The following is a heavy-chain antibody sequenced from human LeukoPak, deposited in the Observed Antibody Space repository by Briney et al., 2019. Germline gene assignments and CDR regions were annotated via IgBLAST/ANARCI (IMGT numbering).Heavy chain of an antibody. J-gene: IGHJ3*02. V-gene: IGHV4-59*01. CDR1: GGSISSYY. CDR2: IYYSGIT. Sequence: SETLSLTCTVSGGSISSYYWSWIRQPPGKGLEWIGYIYYSGITGYNPSLKSRVTISVDTSKNQFSLQLSSVTAVDTAVYYCARETVDMTMLPDAFEIWGQGTMVTVSS. CDR3: ARETVDMTMLPDAFEI. D-gene: IGHD4/OR15-4a*01.